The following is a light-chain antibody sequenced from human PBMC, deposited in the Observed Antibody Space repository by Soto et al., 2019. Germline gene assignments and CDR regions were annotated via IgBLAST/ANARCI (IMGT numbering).Light chain of an antibody. CDR1: QCISSY. Sequence: DIQLTQSPSFLSASVGDRVTITCLASQCISSYLAWYQQKPGKAPKLLIYAASTLQSGVPSRFSGSGSGTEFTLTISSLQPADFAPYYCQQLNSDLTCGGGTKVEV. CDR2: AAS. CDR3: QQLNSDLT. V-gene: IGKV1-9*01. J-gene: IGKJ4*01.